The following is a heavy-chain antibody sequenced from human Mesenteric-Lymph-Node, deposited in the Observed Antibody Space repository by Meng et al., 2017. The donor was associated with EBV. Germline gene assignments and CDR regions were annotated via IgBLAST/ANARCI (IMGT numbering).Heavy chain of an antibody. CDR3: AREGGA. Sequence: QLVESGGGLFKPGASMKVSCKASGYTFTHYFLHWIRLAPGQGLEWMGMTSRTDGSATYAQKFQGRLTVTSDTSTTTAYMELSSLRSEDTAVYYCAREGGAWGQGTLVTVSS. V-gene: IGHV1-46*01. CDR1: GYTFTHYF. J-gene: IGHJ5*02. CDR2: TSRTDGSA.